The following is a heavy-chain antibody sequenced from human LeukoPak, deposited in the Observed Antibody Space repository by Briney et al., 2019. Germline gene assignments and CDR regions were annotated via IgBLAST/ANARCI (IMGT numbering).Heavy chain of an antibody. CDR1: GFTFSSYA. V-gene: IGHV3-23*01. Sequence: QSGGSLRLSCAASGFTFSSYAMSWVREAPGKGLEWVSAISGSGGSTYYADSVKGRFTISRDNSKNTLYLQMNCLRAEDTAVYYCAKGSGTTVPRYQFDYWGQGTLVTVSS. J-gene: IGHJ4*02. CDR3: AKGSGTTVPRYQFDY. D-gene: IGHD4-17*01. CDR2: ISGSGGST.